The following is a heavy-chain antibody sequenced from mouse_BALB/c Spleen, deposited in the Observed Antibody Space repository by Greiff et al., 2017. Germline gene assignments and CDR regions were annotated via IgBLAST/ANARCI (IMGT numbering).Heavy chain of an antibody. J-gene: IGHJ4*01. Sequence: VQLKESGGGLVKPGGSLKLSCAASGFAFSSYDMSWVRQTPEKRLEWVAYISSGGGSTYYPDTVKGRFTISRDNAKNTLYLQMSSLKSEDTAMYYCARQRPFYAMDYWGQGTSVTVSS. V-gene: IGHV5-12-1*01. CDR2: ISSGGGST. CDR1: GFAFSSYD. CDR3: ARQRPFYAMDY.